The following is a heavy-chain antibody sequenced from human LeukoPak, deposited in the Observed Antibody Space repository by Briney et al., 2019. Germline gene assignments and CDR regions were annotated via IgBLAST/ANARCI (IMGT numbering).Heavy chain of an antibody. CDR3: AKRRELVATLYYFDY. Sequence: PGGSLRLSCAASGFTFSNYGMSWVRQAPGKGLEWVAAISGSGGSTYYADSVKGRFTISRDNSKNTLYLQMNSLRAEDTAVYYCAKRRELVATLYYFDYWGQGTLVTVSS. CDR1: GFTFSNYG. V-gene: IGHV3-23*01. CDR2: ISGSGGST. J-gene: IGHJ4*02. D-gene: IGHD5-12*01.